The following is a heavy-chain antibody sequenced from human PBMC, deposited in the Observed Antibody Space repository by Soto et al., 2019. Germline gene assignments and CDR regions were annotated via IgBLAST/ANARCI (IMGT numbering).Heavy chain of an antibody. CDR2: IIPILGIA. V-gene: IGHV1-69*08. CDR3: ARERGRGYCSGGSCYSRYYYGMDV. D-gene: IGHD2-15*01. Sequence: QVQLVQSGAEVKKPGSSVKVSCKASGGTFSSYTISWVRQAPGQGLEWMGRIIPILGIANYAQKFQGRVTINADKSTSKAYMERSSLRSEDTAVYYCARERGRGYCSGGSCYSRYYYGMDVWGQGTTVTVSS. CDR1: GGTFSSYT. J-gene: IGHJ6*02.